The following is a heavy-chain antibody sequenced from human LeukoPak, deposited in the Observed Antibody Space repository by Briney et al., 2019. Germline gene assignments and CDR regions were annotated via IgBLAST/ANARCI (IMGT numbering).Heavy chain of an antibody. CDR2: ISSSSSYI. CDR1: GFTFSSYS. D-gene: IGHD6-19*01. Sequence: PGGSLRLSCAASGFTFSSYSMNWVRQAPGKGLEWVSAISSSSSYIYYADSVKGRFTISRDNAKNSLYLQMNSLRAEDTAVYYCARVGGFQSVAGNCDSWGQGTLVTVSS. CDR3: ARVGGFQSVAGNCDS. J-gene: IGHJ5*01. V-gene: IGHV3-21*01.